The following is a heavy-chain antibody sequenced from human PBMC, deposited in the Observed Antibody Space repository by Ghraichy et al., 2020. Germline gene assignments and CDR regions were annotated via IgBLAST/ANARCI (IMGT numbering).Heavy chain of an antibody. V-gene: IGHV1-2*04. CDR1: GYTFTDYY. CDR3: ATAGYCSGGSCSGLDY. Sequence: ASVKVSCKASGYTFTDYYMHWVRQAPGQGLEWMGWINPNSGGTNHAQKFQGWVTMTRDTSISTAYMELSRLTSDDTAVYYCATAGYCSGGSCSGLDYWGQGTLVTVSS. CDR2: INPNSGGT. D-gene: IGHD2-15*01. J-gene: IGHJ4*02.